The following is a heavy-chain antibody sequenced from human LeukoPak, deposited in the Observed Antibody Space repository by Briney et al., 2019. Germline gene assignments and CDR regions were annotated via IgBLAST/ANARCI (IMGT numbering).Heavy chain of an antibody. J-gene: IGHJ4*02. CDR1: GGSFSGYY. D-gene: IGHD2-2*01. CDR2: INHSGST. V-gene: IGHV4-34*01. Sequence: SETLSLTCAVYGGSFSGYYWSWIRQPPGKGLEWIGEINHSGSTNYNPSLKSRVTISVDTSKNQFSLKLSSVTAADTAVYYCARAGAFSPRGYCSSTSCYAFDYWGQGTPVTVSS. CDR3: ARAGAFSPRGYCSSTSCYAFDY.